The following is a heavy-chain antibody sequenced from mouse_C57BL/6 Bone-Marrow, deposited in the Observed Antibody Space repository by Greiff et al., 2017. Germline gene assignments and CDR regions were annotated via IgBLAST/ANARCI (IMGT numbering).Heavy chain of an antibody. CDR1: GYTFTDYY. J-gene: IGHJ2*01. CDR2: INPNNGGT. Sequence: EVQLQQSGPELVKPGASVKISCKASGYTFTDYYMNWVKQSHGKSLEWIGDINPNNGGTSYNQKFKGKATLTVDKSSSTAYMELRSLTSEDSAVYYCARSGSQLNPHYWDYWGQGTTLTVSS. CDR3: ARSGSQLNPHYWDY. V-gene: IGHV1-26*01. D-gene: IGHD1-2*01.